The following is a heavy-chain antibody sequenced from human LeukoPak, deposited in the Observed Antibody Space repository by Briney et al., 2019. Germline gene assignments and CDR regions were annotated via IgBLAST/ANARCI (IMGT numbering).Heavy chain of an antibody. CDR1: GGSINIYY. CDR2: IYYSGGT. CDR3: AREGINWNDPYYYYYMDV. V-gene: IGHV4-59*01. Sequence: PSETLSLTCTVSGGSINIYYWSWIRQPPGKGLEWIGYIYYSGGTNYNPSLKSRVTISVDTSKNQFSLKLSSVTAADTAVYYCAREGINWNDPYYYYYMDVWGKGTTVTVSS. D-gene: IGHD1-1*01. J-gene: IGHJ6*03.